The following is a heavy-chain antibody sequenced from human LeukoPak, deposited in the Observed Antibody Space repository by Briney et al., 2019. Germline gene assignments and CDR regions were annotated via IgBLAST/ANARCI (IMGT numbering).Heavy chain of an antibody. CDR1: GGSISSSSYY. V-gene: IGHV4-39*07. D-gene: IGHD2-8*01. J-gene: IGHJ5*02. CDR2: IYYSGST. Sequence: SETLSLTCTVSGGSISSSSYYWGWIRQPPGKGLEWIGSIYYSGSTYYNPSLKSRVTISVDTSKNQFSLKLSSVTAADTAVYYCARGMLLRWFDPWGQGTLVTVSS. CDR3: ARGMLLRWFDP.